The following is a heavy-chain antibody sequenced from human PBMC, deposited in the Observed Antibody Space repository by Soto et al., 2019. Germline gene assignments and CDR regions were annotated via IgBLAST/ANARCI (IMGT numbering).Heavy chain of an antibody. CDR1: GGSISSYY. CDR3: ARTYHGDYNLQH. Sequence: SETLSLTCTVSGGSISSYYWSWIRQPPGKGLEWIGYIYYSGSTNYNPSLKSRVTISVDTSKNQFSLKLSSVTAADTAVYYCARTYHGDYNLQHWGQGTLVTVSS. J-gene: IGHJ1*01. D-gene: IGHD4-17*01. V-gene: IGHV4-59*08. CDR2: IYYSGST.